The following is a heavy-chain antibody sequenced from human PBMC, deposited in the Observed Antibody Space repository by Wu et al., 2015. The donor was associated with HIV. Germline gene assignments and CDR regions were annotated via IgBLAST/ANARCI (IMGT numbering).Heavy chain of an antibody. CDR3: VSAGGYCSGGSCYWDY. CDR2: IIPIFGTA. J-gene: IGHJ4*02. V-gene: IGHV1-69*13. CDR1: GGTFSSYA. Sequence: QVQLVQSGAEVKKPGSSVKVSCKASGGTFSSYAISWVRQAPGQGLEWMGRIIPIFGTANYAQKFQGRVTITADESTSTAYMELSSLRSEDTAVYYCVSAGGYCSGGSCYWDYWGQGTLGHRLL. D-gene: IGHD2-15*01.